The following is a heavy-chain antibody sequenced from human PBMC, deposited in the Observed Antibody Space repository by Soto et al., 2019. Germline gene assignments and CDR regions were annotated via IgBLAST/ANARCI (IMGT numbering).Heavy chain of an antibody. CDR3: AKEGIAAAGTVDI. V-gene: IGHV1-58*02. D-gene: IGHD6-13*01. J-gene: IGHJ3*02. CDR1: GFTFTSSA. CDR2: IVVGSGNT. Sequence: ASVKVSCKASGFTFTSSAMQWVRQARGQRLEWIGWIVVGSGNTNYAQKFQERVTITRDMSTSTAYMELSSLRSEDTAVYYCAKEGIAAAGTVDIWGQGTMVTVSS.